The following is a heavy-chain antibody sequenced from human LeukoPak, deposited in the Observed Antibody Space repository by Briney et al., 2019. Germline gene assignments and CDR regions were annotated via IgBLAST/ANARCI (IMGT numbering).Heavy chain of an antibody. Sequence: GGFLRLSCAASGFTFSDYYMSWIRQAPGKGLEWVSYISSSSSYTNYADSVKGRFTISRDNAKNSLYLQMNSLRAEDTAVYYCARAVVPAATFDYWGQGTLVTVSS. CDR1: GFTFSDYY. CDR2: ISSSSSYT. V-gene: IGHV3-11*06. D-gene: IGHD2-2*01. CDR3: ARAVVPAATFDY. J-gene: IGHJ4*02.